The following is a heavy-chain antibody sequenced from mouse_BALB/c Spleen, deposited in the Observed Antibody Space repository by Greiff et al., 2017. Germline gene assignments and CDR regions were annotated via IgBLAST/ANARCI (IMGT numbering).Heavy chain of an antibody. CDR1: GYTFTDYV. Sequence: VHLVESGPELVKPGASVKMSCKASGYTFTDYVISWVKQRTGQGLEWIGEIYPGSGSTYYNEKFKGKATLTADKSSNTAYMQLSSLTSEDSAVYFCARSGDTGYYYAMDYWGQGTSVTVSS. J-gene: IGHJ4*01. V-gene: IGHV1-77*01. D-gene: IGHD1-1*01. CDR3: ARSGDTGYYYAMDY. CDR2: IYPGSGST.